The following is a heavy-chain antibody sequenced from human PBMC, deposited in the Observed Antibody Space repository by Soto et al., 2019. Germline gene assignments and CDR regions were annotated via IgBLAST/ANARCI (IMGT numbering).Heavy chain of an antibody. CDR2: IYSSGST. J-gene: IGHJ6*02. Sequence: PSETLSLTCTVSGGSVSSDTHYWSWIRQPPGKRLEGIGFIYSSGSTNYNPSLKSRVTTSVDTSKNQFSLKLRSVIVADTAVYHCARFVRSCSGTTCYTRADVWGQGTTVTVSS. CDR1: GGSVSSDTHY. D-gene: IGHD2-2*02. V-gene: IGHV4-61*01. CDR3: ARFVRSCSGTTCYTRADV.